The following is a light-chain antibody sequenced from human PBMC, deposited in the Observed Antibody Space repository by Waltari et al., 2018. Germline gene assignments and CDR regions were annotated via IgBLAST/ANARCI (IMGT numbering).Light chain of an antibody. V-gene: IGLV4-69*01. CDR1: SGHSSNI. CDR2: VNSDGIH. CDR3: ETGGHGTWV. J-gene: IGLJ3*02. Sequence: QLVLTQSPSASASLGASVKLTCTLSSGHSSNIIAWLQQQPGKGPRYLMKVNSDGIHRKGDEIPDRFSGSSSGAERYLTISSIQSEDEADYYCETGGHGTWVFGGGTKLTVL.